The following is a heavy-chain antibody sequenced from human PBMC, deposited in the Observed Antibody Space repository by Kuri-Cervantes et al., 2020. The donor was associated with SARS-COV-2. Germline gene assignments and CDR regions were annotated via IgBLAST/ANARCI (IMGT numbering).Heavy chain of an antibody. CDR3: TTEVPRVLSYYYDSSGYYFDY. Sequence: GGSLRLSCSASGFTFSSYGMHWVRQAPGKGLEWVAVIWYDGSNKYYADSVKGRFTISRDNSKNTLYLQMNSLRAEDTAVYYCTTEVPRVLSYYYDSSGYYFDYWGQGTLVTVSS. CDR2: IWYDGSNK. D-gene: IGHD3-22*01. J-gene: IGHJ4*02. V-gene: IGHV3-33*08. CDR1: GFTFSSYG.